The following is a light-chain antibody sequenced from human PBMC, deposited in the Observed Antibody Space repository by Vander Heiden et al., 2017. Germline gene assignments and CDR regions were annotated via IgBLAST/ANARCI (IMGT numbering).Light chain of an antibody. V-gene: IGLV2-8*01. CDR3: SSYAGSNNVV. Sequence: QSALTQPPYASGPPGQSVTIPCTGPSRDVRGHNYVSWYQQHPGKAAKLMIYEVRKRPSVVPERFSASKAGNTASLTVAGLQAEDDADYYCSSYAGSNNVVFGGGTKLTVL. CDR1: SRDVRGHNY. J-gene: IGLJ2*01. CDR2: EVR.